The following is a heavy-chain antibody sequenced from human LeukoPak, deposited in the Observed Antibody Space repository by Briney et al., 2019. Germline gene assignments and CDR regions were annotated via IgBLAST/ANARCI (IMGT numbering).Heavy chain of an antibody. Sequence: GGSLRLSCAASGFTFSNAWMSWVRQAPGKGLEGVGRIKSKTDGGTTDYAAPVKGRFTISRDDSKNTLYLQMNSLKTEDTAVYYCTTDLGDVIVPAARDAFDIWGQGTMVTVSS. D-gene: IGHD2-2*01. CDR2: IKSKTDGGTT. CDR3: TTDLGDVIVPAARDAFDI. J-gene: IGHJ3*02. CDR1: GFTFSNAW. V-gene: IGHV3-15*01.